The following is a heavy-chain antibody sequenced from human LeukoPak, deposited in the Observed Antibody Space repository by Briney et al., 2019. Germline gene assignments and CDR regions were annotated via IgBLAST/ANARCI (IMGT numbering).Heavy chain of an antibody. J-gene: IGHJ3*02. Sequence: PGGSLRLSCAASGFTFSSYGMHWVRQAPGKGLEWVAVISYDGSNKYYADSVKGRFTISRDNSKNTLYLQMNSLRAEDTAVYYCECYSDRPYDAFDIWGQGTMVTVSS. CDR1: GFTFSSYG. CDR3: ECYSDRPYDAFDI. D-gene: IGHD2-15*01. V-gene: IGHV3-30*03. CDR2: ISYDGSNK.